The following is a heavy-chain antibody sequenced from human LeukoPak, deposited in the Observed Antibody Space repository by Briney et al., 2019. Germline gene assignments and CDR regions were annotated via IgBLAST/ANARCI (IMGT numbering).Heavy chain of an antibody. CDR2: ISAYNGNT. Sequence: ASVKVSCKASGYTFTSYGISWVRQAPGQGLEWMGWISAYNGNTNYAQRLQGRVTMTTDTSTSTAYMELSSLRSEDTAVYYCAREQSSSLTDYWGQGTLVTVSS. D-gene: IGHD6-13*01. CDR1: GYTFTSYG. CDR3: AREQSSSLTDY. V-gene: IGHV1-18*01. J-gene: IGHJ4*02.